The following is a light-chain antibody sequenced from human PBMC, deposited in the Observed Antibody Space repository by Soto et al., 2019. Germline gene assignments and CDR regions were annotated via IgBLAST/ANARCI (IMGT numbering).Light chain of an antibody. CDR2: DAS. V-gene: IGKV1-5*01. CDR1: QSDSSR. J-gene: IGKJ2*01. Sequence: DIQMTQSPSTQSASVGDRVTITCRASQSDSSRLAWYQQKPGKAPKLLIYDASSLESGVPSRFSGSGSGTEFSLTISSLQPDDLATYYCQQYSSYNTFGQGTKLEI. CDR3: QQYSSYNT.